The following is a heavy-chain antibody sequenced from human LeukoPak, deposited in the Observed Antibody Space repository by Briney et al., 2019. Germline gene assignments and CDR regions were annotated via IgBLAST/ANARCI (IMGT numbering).Heavy chain of an antibody. CDR1: GFTLSSYS. CDR2: IYSSGSI. CDR3: ARQFEF. Sequence: GSLRLSCAASGFTLSSYSMNWVRQPPGKGLEWIGLIYSSGSIKYNPSLKRRLTISLDTSKNQISLKLTSVTAADTAIYYCARQFEFWGQGTLVTVSS. J-gene: IGHJ4*02. V-gene: IGHV4-59*08.